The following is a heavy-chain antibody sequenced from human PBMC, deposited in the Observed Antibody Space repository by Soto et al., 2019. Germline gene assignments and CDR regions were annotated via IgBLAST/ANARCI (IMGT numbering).Heavy chain of an antibody. Sequence: PGGSLRLSCAASEFTFSTYDMSWVRQAPGKGLEWVSDISGSGDNTYYADSVKGRFTISRDNSKNTLYLRMNSLRAEDTAIYYCAKDLVHCSGTRCARYFDYWGQGTLGTSPQ. CDR3: AKDLVHCSGTRCARYFDY. J-gene: IGHJ4*02. D-gene: IGHD2-2*01. V-gene: IGHV3-23*01. CDR1: EFTFSTYD. CDR2: ISGSGDNT.